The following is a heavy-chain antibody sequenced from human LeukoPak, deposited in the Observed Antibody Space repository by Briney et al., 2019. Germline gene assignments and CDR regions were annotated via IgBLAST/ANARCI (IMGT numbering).Heavy chain of an antibody. CDR2: ISSSGSTI. CDR3: ASLQWLVLSGAFDI. CDR1: GFTFSSYE. Sequence: PGGSLRLSCAASGFTFSSYEMNWVRQAPWKGLEWVSYISSSGSTIYYADSVKGRFTISRDNAKNSLYLQMNSLRAEDTAVYYCASLQWLVLSGAFDIWGQGTMVTVSS. V-gene: IGHV3-48*03. D-gene: IGHD6-19*01. J-gene: IGHJ3*02.